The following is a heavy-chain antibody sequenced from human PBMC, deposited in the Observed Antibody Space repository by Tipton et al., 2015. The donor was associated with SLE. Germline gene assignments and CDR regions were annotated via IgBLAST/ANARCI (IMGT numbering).Heavy chain of an antibody. CDR3: ARLISAYDCNFDY. CDR1: GGSLSSSSFY. D-gene: IGHD5-12*01. J-gene: IGHJ4*02. CDR2: FYYGKST. V-gene: IGHV4-39*07. Sequence: TLSLTCTVSGGSLSSSSFYWGWIRQPPGKGLEWIGSFYYGKSTFYNPSLKSRVTRSVDTSTNRLSLQLSSVTAADTALYYCARLISAYDCNFDYWGQGTLVTVSS.